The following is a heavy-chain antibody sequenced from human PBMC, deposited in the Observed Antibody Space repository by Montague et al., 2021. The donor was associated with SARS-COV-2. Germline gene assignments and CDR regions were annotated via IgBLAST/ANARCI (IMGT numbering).Heavy chain of an antibody. D-gene: IGHD3-10*01. J-gene: IGHJ6*02. CDR2: INHSGST. CDR3: ARGRRILLWFGELLSGGDYYGMDV. CDR1: GGSFSGYY. Sequence: SETLSLTCAVYGGSFSGYYWSWIRQSPGKGLEWIGEINHSGSTNYNPSLKSRVTISVDASKNQFSLKLSSVTAADTAVYYCARGRRILLWFGELLSGGDYYGMDVWGQGTTVTVSS. V-gene: IGHV4-34*01.